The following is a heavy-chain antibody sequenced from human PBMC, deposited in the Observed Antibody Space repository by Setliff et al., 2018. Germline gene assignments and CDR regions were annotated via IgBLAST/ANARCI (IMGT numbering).Heavy chain of an antibody. CDR1: GFSLRDYT. Sequence: GESLKISCVASGFSLRDYTINWVRQAPGKGLDWVSSIRSSGTSFYADSVKGRFTVSRDNAKNSVYLQMNSLRAEDTAVYYCARALRGYCSGGSCYNWFDPWGQGTLVTVSS. J-gene: IGHJ5*02. D-gene: IGHD2-15*01. CDR3: ARALRGYCSGGSCYNWFDP. V-gene: IGHV3-21*01. CDR2: IRSSGTS.